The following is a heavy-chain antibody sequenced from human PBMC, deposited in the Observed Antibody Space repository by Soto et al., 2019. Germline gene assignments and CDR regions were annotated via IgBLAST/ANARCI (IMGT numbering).Heavy chain of an antibody. CDR2: ISYHGSNK. V-gene: IGHV3-30-3*01. Sequence: QVQLVESGGGVVQPGRSLRLSCAASGFPFSTYATHWFRQFPGKGLEWVAAISYHGSNKYYGDSVKGRFTISRDNANSMLYLQMYSLIAEETAVYYCATGISVDYSGIPTYIDYWGQGTLVTVSS. J-gene: IGHJ4*02. CDR3: ATGISVDYSGIPTYIDY. D-gene: IGHD4-4*01. CDR1: GFPFSTYA.